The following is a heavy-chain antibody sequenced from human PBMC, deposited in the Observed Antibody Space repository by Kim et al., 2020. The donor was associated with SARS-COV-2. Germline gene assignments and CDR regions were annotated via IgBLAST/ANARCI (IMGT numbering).Heavy chain of an antibody. J-gene: IGHJ3*02. CDR1: GFTFSGYS. CDR3: ARARDMYSPLSM. Sequence: GGSLRLSCATSGFTFSGYSMSWVRRAPGRGLEWIAHIYTTTNTIYYANSVKGRFTVSRDNAKSSLFLQMNSLRDEDTAIYYCARARDMYSPLSMWGLGTLVTVSS. V-gene: IGHV3-48*02. D-gene: IGHD2-21*01. CDR2: IYTTTNTI.